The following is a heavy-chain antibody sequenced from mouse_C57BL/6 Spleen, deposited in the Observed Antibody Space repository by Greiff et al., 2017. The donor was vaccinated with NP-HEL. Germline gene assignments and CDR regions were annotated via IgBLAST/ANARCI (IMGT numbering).Heavy chain of an antibody. D-gene: IGHD2-12*01. V-gene: IGHV1-52*01. Sequence: QVQLQQPGAELVRPGSSVKLSCKASGYTFTSYWMHWVKQRPIQGLEWIGNIDPSDSETHYNQKFKDKATLTVDKSSSTGYMQLSSLTSEDAAVYYCARHDPVCAYWGQGTLVTASA. CDR3: ARHDPVCAY. CDR1: GYTFTSYW. J-gene: IGHJ3*01. CDR2: IDPSDSET.